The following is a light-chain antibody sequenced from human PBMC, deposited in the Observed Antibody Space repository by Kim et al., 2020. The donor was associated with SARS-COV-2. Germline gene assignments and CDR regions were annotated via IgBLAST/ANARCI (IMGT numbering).Light chain of an antibody. CDR1: SGHSSYA. CDR3: QTWGTGIAV. V-gene: IGLV4-69*01. CDR2: LNSDGSH. Sequence: PVLTQSPSASASLGASVKLTCTLSSGHSSYAIAWHQQRPERGPRYLMKLNSDGSHNRGDGIPDRFSGSSSGAERYLTISSLQSEDEADYYCQTWGTGIAVFGGGTKLTVL. J-gene: IGLJ3*02.